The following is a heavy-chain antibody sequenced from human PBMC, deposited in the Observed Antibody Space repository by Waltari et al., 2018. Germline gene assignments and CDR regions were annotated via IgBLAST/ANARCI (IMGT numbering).Heavy chain of an antibody. D-gene: IGHD5-12*01. CDR2: IWYDGSNK. Sequence: QVQLVESGGGVVQPGRSLRLSCAASGFTFSSYGMHWVRQAPGKGLEWVAVIWYDGSNKYYADSVKGRFTISRDNSKNTLYLQMNSLRAEDTAMYYCAKGGRKWLRGGDYYYMDVWGKGTTVTVSS. J-gene: IGHJ6*03. CDR1: GFTFSSYG. V-gene: IGHV3-30*18. CDR3: AKGGRKWLRGGDYYYMDV.